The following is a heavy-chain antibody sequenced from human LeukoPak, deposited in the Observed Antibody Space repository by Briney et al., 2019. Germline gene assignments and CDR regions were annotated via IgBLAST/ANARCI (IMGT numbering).Heavy chain of an antibody. J-gene: IGHJ5*02. Sequence: ETLSLTCTVSGGSISSSSYYWGWIRQPPGKGLEWVANIKQDGSEKYYVDSVKGRFTISRDNAKNSLYLQMNSLRAEDTAVYYCARENGKFDPWGQGTLVTVSS. CDR3: ARENGKFDP. CDR1: GGSISSSSYY. CDR2: IKQDGSEK. D-gene: IGHD1-26*01. V-gene: IGHV3-7*01.